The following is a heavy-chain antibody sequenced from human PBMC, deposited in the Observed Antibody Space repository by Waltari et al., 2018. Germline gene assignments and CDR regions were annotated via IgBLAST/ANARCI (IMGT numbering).Heavy chain of an antibody. Sequence: QVQLVQSGAEVQKPGASVQVSCKASGYTSPKYGISWVRPAPGQGLDWMGWNSAYNGNTNYAQNFQGRVTMTTDTSTSTAYMELRNLRSDDTAVYYCVRGRYYYNSSGRGTSHWYFDLWGRGTLVTVSS. CDR3: VRGRYYYNSSGRGTSHWYFDL. CDR2: NSAYNGNT. D-gene: IGHD3-22*01. V-gene: IGHV1-18*01. CDR1: GYTSPKYG. J-gene: IGHJ2*01.